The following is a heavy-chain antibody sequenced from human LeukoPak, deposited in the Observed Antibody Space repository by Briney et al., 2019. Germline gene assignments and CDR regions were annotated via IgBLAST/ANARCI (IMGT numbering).Heavy chain of an antibody. CDR3: AREGGYARYFDY. J-gene: IGHJ4*02. Sequence: SETLSPTCTVSGGSISSYYWSWIRQPAGKGLEWIGRIYTSGSTNYNPSLTSRVTMSVDTSKNQFSLKLSSVTAAYTAVYYCAREGGYARYFDYWGQGTLVTVSS. V-gene: IGHV4-4*07. CDR2: IYTSGST. D-gene: IGHD5-12*01. CDR1: GGSISSYY.